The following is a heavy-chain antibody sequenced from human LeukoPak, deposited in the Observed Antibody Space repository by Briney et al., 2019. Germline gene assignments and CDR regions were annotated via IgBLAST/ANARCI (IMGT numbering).Heavy chain of an antibody. CDR1: GFTFSSYE. CDR2: ISSSGSTI. Sequence: GGSLRLSCAASGFTFSSYEMNWVRQAPGKGLEWVSYISSSGSTIYYADSVKGRFTISRDNAKNSLYLQMNSLRAEDTAVYYCARGKVRYYYDSSGYMDYWGQGTPVTVSS. D-gene: IGHD3-22*01. V-gene: IGHV3-48*03. J-gene: IGHJ4*02. CDR3: ARGKVRYYYDSSGYMDY.